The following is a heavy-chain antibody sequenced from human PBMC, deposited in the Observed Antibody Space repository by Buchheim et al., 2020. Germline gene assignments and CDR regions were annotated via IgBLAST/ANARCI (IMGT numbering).Heavy chain of an antibody. D-gene: IGHD1-26*01. J-gene: IGHJ4*02. CDR1: GFTFSSYG. CDR3: AKDHSGSYYLPDFDY. V-gene: IGHV3-30*18. CDR2: ISYDGSNK. Sequence: QVQLVESGGGVVQPGRSLRLSCAASGFTFSSYGMHWVRQAPGKGLEWVAVISYDGSNKYYADSVKGRFTISRDNSKNTLYLQMNSLRAEDTAVYYCAKDHSGSYYLPDFDYWGQGTL.